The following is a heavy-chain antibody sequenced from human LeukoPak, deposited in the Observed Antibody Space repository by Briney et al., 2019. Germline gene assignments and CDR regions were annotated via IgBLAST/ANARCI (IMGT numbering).Heavy chain of an antibody. V-gene: IGHV4-4*07. J-gene: IGHJ5*02. CDR2: IYSSGTT. Sequence: SETLSLTCTVSGGSVSSYYWSWIRQPAGKGLESIGRIYSSGTTNYNPSLKSRVTMSVDTSKNHFSLKLSSVTAADTAVYYCARGITAAGNVNWFDPWGQGTLVTVSS. CDR1: GGSVSSYY. CDR3: ARGITAAGNVNWFDP. D-gene: IGHD6-13*01.